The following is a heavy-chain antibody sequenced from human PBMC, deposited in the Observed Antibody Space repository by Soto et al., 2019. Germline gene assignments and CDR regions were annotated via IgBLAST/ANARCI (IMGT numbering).Heavy chain of an antibody. Sequence: PVGSLRLSCAASGFTFSNAWMSWVRQAPGKGLEWVGRIKSKTDGGTTDYAAPVKGRFTISRDDSKNTLYLQMNSLKTEDTAVYYCTTAVWLTFGGARDVWGKGTTVTVSS. V-gene: IGHV3-15*01. CDR2: IKSKTDGGTT. CDR3: TTAVWLTFGGARDV. D-gene: IGHD3-16*01. CDR1: GFTFSNAW. J-gene: IGHJ6*04.